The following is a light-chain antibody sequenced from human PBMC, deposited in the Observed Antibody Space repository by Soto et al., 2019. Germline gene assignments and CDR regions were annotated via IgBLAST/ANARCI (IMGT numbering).Light chain of an antibody. CDR2: DAS. V-gene: IGKV3-11*01. Sequence: EIVLTQSPATLSLSPGERATLSCRPSQSVSSYLAWYQQKPGQAPRLLIYDASNRATGIPARFSGSGSGTDFTLTISSLEPEDFAVYYCQQRSNWPPTFGQGTKVDI. J-gene: IGKJ1*01. CDR1: QSVSSY. CDR3: QQRSNWPPT.